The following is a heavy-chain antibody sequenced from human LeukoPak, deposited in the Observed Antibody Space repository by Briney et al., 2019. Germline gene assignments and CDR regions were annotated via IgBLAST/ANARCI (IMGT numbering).Heavy chain of an antibody. J-gene: IGHJ5*02. CDR2: SCTSGST. CDR3: ARAGLYYYGSGSYNNWFDP. D-gene: IGHD3-10*01. Sequence: SETLSLTCTVSGGSTSSYYWSLIRQPAGKGLEWIGRSCTSGSTNYNPSLKSRVTMSVDTSKNQFSLKLSSVTAADTAVYYCARAGLYYYGSGSYNNWFDPWGQGTLVTVSS. CDR1: GGSTSSYY. V-gene: IGHV4-4*07.